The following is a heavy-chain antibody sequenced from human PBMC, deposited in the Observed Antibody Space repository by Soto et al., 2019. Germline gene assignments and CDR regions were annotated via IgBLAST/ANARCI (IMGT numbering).Heavy chain of an antibody. J-gene: IGHJ5*02. CDR2: ISGSGGLT. CDR3: ANITMIGT. D-gene: IGHD3-22*01. Sequence: EVQLLESGGGLVQPGGSLRLSCAASGVTFSSYAMIWVRQAPGRGLEWVSAISGSGGLTYYADSVKGRFTISRDNSKNTLYLQMDSLRAEDTAVYYCANITMIGTWGQGTLVTVSS. CDR1: GVTFSSYA. V-gene: IGHV3-23*01.